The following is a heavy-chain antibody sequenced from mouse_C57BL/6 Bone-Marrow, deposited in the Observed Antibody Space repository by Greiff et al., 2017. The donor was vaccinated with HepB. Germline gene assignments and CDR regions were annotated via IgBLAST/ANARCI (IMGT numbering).Heavy chain of an antibody. J-gene: IGHJ3*01. CDR2: IDPSDSYT. CDR3: ADLVY. V-gene: IGHV1-59*01. CDR1: GYTFTSYW. Sequence: VQLQQPGAELVRPGTSVKLSCKASGYTFTSYWMHWVKQRPGQGLEWIGVIDPSDSYTNYNQKFKGKATLTVDTSSSTAYMQLSSFTSEDSAVYYCADLVYWGQGTLVTVSA.